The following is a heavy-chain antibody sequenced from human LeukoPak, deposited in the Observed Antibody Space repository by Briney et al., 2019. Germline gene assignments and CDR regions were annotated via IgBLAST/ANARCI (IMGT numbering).Heavy chain of an antibody. Sequence: PGGSRTLSCAASGFTARTGSSFRRLWMTWVRQSPGKGLEWVANINEDGGEKLYVDSLRGRVTISRDNAENTLFLQLNYLRAEDTAVYYCARGGSDSSRYWEDWGQGTLLIVSS. CDR3: ARGGSDSSRYWED. V-gene: IGHV3-7*01. CDR1: GFTARTGSSFRRLW. D-gene: IGHD6-13*01. J-gene: IGHJ1*01. CDR2: INEDGGEK.